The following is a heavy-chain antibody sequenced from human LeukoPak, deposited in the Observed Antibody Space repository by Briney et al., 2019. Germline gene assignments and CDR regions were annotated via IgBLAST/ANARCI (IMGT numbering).Heavy chain of an antibody. D-gene: IGHD1-26*01. Sequence: GSLRLSCVTSGFTFSNYAMSWVRQAPGKGLEWIGYIYYSGSTNYNPSLKSRVTISVDTSKNQFSLKLSSVTAADTAVYYCARGESISGSFHFDYWGQGTLVTDSS. V-gene: IGHV4-59*01. CDR3: ARGESISGSFHFDY. CDR2: IYYSGST. CDR1: GFTFSNYA. J-gene: IGHJ4*02.